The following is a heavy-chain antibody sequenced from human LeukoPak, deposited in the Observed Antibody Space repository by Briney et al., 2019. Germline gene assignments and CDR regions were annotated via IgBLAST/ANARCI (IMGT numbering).Heavy chain of an antibody. CDR1: GGTFSRYT. D-gene: IGHD5-12*01. Sequence: SVKVSCKASGGTFSRYTISWVRQAPGQGLQWMGGIIPLFGTANYAKNFQGRVTITADESTSTAFMELSSLRSEDTAVYYCARLRRLDWYFDLWGRGTLVTVSS. CDR3: ARLRRLDWYFDL. CDR2: IIPLFGTA. V-gene: IGHV1-69*01. J-gene: IGHJ2*01.